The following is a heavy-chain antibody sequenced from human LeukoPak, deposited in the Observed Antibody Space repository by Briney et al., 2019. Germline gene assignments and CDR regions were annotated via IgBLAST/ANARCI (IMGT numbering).Heavy chain of an antibody. J-gene: IGHJ1*01. CDR3: ANDLYYYDSSGYNRKTEFQH. V-gene: IGHV1-2*02. D-gene: IGHD3-22*01. CDR2: INPNSGGT. Sequence: ASVKVSCKASGYTFTGYYMHWVRQAPGQGLEWMGWINPNSGGTNYAQKFQGRVTMTRDTSISTAYMELSSLRSEDTAVYYCANDLYYYDSSGYNRKTEFQHWGQGTLVTVSS. CDR1: GYTFTGYY.